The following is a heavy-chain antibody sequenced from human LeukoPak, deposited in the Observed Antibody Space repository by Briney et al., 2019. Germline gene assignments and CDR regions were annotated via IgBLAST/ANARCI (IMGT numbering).Heavy chain of an antibody. CDR3: AREAVAAWTDY. Sequence: SETLSLTYAVYGGSFSGYYWSWIRQPPGKGLEWIGEINHSGSTNYNPSLKSRVTISVDTSKNQFSLKLSSVTAADTAVYYCAREAVAAWTDYWGQGTLVTVSS. J-gene: IGHJ4*02. CDR1: GGSFSGYY. V-gene: IGHV4-34*01. D-gene: IGHD6-19*01. CDR2: INHSGST.